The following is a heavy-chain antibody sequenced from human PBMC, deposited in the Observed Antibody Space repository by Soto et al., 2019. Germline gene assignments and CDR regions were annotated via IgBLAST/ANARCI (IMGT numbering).Heavy chain of an antibody. J-gene: IGHJ4*02. D-gene: IGHD6-19*01. V-gene: IGHV1-24*01. Sequence: ASVKVSCKASGYTFTSYAMHWVRQAPGKGLEWMGGFDPEDGETIYAQKFQGRVTMTEDTSTDTAYMELSSLRSEDTAVYYCATVPGIAVAGVENWGQGTLVTVSS. CDR1: GYTFTSYA. CDR3: ATVPGIAVAGVEN. CDR2: FDPEDGET.